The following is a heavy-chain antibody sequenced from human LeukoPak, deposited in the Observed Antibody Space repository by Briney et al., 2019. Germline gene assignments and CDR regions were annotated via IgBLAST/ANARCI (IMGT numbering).Heavy chain of an antibody. D-gene: IGHD3-10*01. CDR2: INWNGGST. J-gene: IGHJ4*02. CDR3: AKDRRAGSYDY. V-gene: IGHV3-20*04. Sequence: GGSLRLSCAASGFTFDDHGMSWVRQAPGKGLEWVSGINWNGGSTGYADSVKGRFTISRDNAKNTLYLQMNSLRAEDTAVYYCAKDRRAGSYDYWGQGTLVTVSS. CDR1: GFTFDDHG.